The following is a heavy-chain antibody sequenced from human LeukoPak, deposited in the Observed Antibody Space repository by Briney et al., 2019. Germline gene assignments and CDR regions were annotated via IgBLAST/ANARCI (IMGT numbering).Heavy chain of an antibody. D-gene: IGHD2-2*01. CDR2: ISSSGGSP. J-gene: IGHJ4*02. Sequence: GGSLRLSCAASGFTFDDYAMHWVRQAPGKGLEWVSAISSSGGSPYYADSVNGRFTISRDNSKNTLYLQMNSLRAEDTALYYCAKDQALSLSSSRALDYWGQGTLVTVSS. CDR1: GFTFDDYA. CDR3: AKDQALSLSSSRALDY. V-gene: IGHV3-23*01.